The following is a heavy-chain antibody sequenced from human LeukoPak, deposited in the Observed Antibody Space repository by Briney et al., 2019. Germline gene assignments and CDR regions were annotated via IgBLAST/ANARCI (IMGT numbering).Heavy chain of an antibody. J-gene: IGHJ4*02. CDR1: GYTFTSYF. CDR2: INPNGGSA. D-gene: IGHD1-26*01. Sequence: LRASVKVSCKASGYTFTSYFMQWVRQAPGQGLEWIGIINPNGGSATYAQKFQGRVTMTRDMSTSTVYMELSSLRSDDTAVYYCATTRYRVGAHLDYWGQGTLVTVSS. CDR3: ATTRYRVGAHLDY. V-gene: IGHV1-46*01.